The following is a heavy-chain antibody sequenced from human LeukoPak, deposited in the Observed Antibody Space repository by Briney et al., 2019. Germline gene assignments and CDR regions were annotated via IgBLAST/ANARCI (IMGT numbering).Heavy chain of an antibody. J-gene: IGHJ4*02. CDR3: ASLYYDFWSGYHNPFDY. CDR2: IYHSGST. CDR1: GYSISSGYY. Sequence: SETLSLTCTVSGYSISSGYYWGWIRQPPGKGLEWIGSIYHSGSTYYNPSLKSRVTISVDTSKNQFSLKLSSVTAADTAVYYCASLYYDFWSGYHNPFDYWGQGTLVTVSS. V-gene: IGHV4-38-2*02. D-gene: IGHD3-3*01.